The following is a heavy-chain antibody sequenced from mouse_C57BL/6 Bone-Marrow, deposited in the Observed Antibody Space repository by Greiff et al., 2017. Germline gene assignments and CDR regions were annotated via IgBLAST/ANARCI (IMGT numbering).Heavy chain of an antibody. CDR2: IDPSDSYT. D-gene: IGHD6-1*01. J-gene: IGHJ3*01. Sequence: QVQLQQPGAELVKPGASVKLSCKASGYTFTSYWMQWVKQRPGQGLEWIGEIDPSDSYTNYNQKFKGKATLTVDTSSSTADMQLSSLTSEDSAVYYCARSYPAWFAYWGQGTLVTVSA. CDR3: ARSYPAWFAY. CDR1: GYTFTSYW. V-gene: IGHV1-50*01.